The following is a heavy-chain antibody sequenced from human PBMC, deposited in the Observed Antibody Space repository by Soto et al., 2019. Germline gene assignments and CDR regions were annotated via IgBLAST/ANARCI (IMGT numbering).Heavy chain of an antibody. J-gene: IGHJ4*02. V-gene: IGHV3-11*01. CDR1: GFTFSDYY. CDR2: ISSSGSTI. Sequence: GGSLRLSCAASGFTFSDYYMSWIRQAPGKGLEWVSYISSSGSTIYYADSVKGRFTISRDNAKSSLYLQMNSLRAEDAAVYYCARSANIVATILYYWGQGTLVTVSS. CDR3: ARSANIVATILYY. D-gene: IGHD5-12*01.